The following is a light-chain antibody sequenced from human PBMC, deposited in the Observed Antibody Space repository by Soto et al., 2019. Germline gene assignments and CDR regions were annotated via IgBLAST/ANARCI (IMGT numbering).Light chain of an antibody. CDR2: LGS. CDR3: MQALQTPRT. V-gene: IGKV2-28*01. CDR1: QSLLHSNGYNY. Sequence: DIVMTQSPLSLPVTPGEPASISCRSSQSLLHSNGYNYLDWYLQKPGQSLQLLIYLGSNRASGVPDRFSGSRSGTDFTLKISRVEAEDVGVYYCMQALQTPRTFGQGTKVEIK. J-gene: IGKJ1*01.